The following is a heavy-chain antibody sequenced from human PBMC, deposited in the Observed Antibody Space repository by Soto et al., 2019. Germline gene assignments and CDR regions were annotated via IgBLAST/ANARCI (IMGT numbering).Heavy chain of an antibody. Sequence: SETLSLTCTVSGGSISSGGYYWSWIRQHPGKGLEWIGYIYYSGSTYYNPSLKSRVTISVDTSKNQFSLKLSSVTAADTAVYYCARSRVLRSQVHFDYWGQGTLVTVSS. CDR2: IYYSGST. J-gene: IGHJ4*02. CDR1: GGSISSGGYY. CDR3: ARSRVLRSQVHFDY. V-gene: IGHV4-31*03. D-gene: IGHD4-17*01.